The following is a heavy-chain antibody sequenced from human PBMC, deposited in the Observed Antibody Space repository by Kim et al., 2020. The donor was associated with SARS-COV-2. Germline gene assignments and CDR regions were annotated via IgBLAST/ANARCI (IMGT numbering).Heavy chain of an antibody. Sequence: GGSLRLSCAASGFTFSSYAMSWVRQAPGKGLEWVSAISGSGGTTYYADSVKGRFTISRDNSKNTLYLQMNSLRAEDTAAYYCAKDLGDRSGYNLYYHYYGMDVWGQGTTVTVSS. CDR3: AKDLGDRSGYNLYYHYYGMDV. CDR1: GFTFSSYA. V-gene: IGHV3-23*01. CDR2: ISGSGGTT. D-gene: IGHD3-22*01. J-gene: IGHJ6*02.